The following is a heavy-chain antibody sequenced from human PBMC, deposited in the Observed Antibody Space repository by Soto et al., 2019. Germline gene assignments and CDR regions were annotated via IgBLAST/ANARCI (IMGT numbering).Heavy chain of an antibody. V-gene: IGHV3-30-3*01. CDR2: ISYDGSNK. J-gene: IGHJ2*01. D-gene: IGHD3-22*01. CDR1: GFTFSSYA. Sequence: QVQLVESGGGVVQPGRSLRLSCAASGFTFSSYAMHWFRQAPGKGLEWGAVISYDGSNKYYADSVKGRFTISRDNSKNTLYLQMNSLRAEDTAVYYCARDSGYDSPDWYFDLWGRGTLVTVSS. CDR3: ARDSGYDSPDWYFDL.